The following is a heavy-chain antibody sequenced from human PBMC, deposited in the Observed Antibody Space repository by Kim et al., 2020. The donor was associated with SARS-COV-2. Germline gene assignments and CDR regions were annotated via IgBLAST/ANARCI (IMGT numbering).Heavy chain of an antibody. Sequence: ASVKVSCKASGYTFTSYGISWVRQAPGQGLEWMGWISAYNGNTNYAQKLQGRVTMTTDTSTSTAYMELRSLRSDDTAVYYCARDGFRPVVPAANRAFYYYGMDVWGQGTTVTVSS. V-gene: IGHV1-18*04. D-gene: IGHD2-2*01. CDR3: ARDGFRPVVPAANRAFYYYGMDV. CDR2: ISAYNGNT. CDR1: GYTFTSYG. J-gene: IGHJ6*02.